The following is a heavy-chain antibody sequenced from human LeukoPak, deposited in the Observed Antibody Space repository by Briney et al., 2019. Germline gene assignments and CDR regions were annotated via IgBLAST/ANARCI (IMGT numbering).Heavy chain of an antibody. V-gene: IGHV3-33*01. Sequence: PGGSLRLSCAASGFAFSSYGLHWVRQAPGKGLEWVAVMWYDGSQKYYADSVKGRFTISRDNYENTLYLQMNSLRAEDTAVYYCARYYGDTTNALDFWGQGTMVTVSS. D-gene: IGHD2-21*01. CDR1: GFAFSSYG. CDR2: MWYDGSQK. J-gene: IGHJ3*01. CDR3: ARYYGDTTNALDF.